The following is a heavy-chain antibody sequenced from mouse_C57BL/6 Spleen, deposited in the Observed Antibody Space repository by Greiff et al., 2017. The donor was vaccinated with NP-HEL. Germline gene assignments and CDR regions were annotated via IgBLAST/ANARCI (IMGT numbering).Heavy chain of an antibody. CDR2: ISNGGGST. J-gene: IGHJ4*01. CDR3: SSRDYYCMFYSMYY. D-gene: IGHD1-1*01. Sequence: EVKLVESGGGLVQPGGSLKLSCAASGFTFGDYYMYWVRQTPEKRLEWVAYISNGGGSTYYPDTVKGRFTISRDNAKNTLYLQMIRLKSDDTSMYYCSSRDYYCMFYSMYYWGQGASCTVSS. CDR1: GFTFGDYY. V-gene: IGHV5-12*01.